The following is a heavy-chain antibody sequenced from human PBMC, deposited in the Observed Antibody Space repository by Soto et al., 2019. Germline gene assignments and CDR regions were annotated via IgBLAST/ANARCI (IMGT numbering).Heavy chain of an antibody. Sequence: PGGSLRLSCAASGFTFSNYWMHWVRQAQGKGLVWVSRINRDGSTTTYADSVRGRFTISRDNAKNTLYLQMNSLRDEDTAVYYCTMDLTGRQDYWGQGALVTSPQ. D-gene: IGHD1-20*01. CDR2: INRDGSTT. CDR1: GFTFSNYW. J-gene: IGHJ4*01. V-gene: IGHV3-74*01. CDR3: TMDLTGRQDY.